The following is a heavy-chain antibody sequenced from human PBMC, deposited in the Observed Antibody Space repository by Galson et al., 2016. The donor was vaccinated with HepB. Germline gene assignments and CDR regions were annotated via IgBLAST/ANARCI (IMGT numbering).Heavy chain of an antibody. CDR1: GDSVSSNTAA. J-gene: IGHJ4*02. Sequence: CAISGDSVSSNTAAWNWIRQSPSRGLEWLGRTYYRSKWFNDYEAYVESRIAINPDTSKNQFSLQLNSVTPGDTAVYYCARDKYDSSGYRKFDYWGQGTLVTVSS. CDR3: ARDKYDSSGYRKFDY. V-gene: IGHV6-1*01. D-gene: IGHD3-22*01. CDR2: TYYRSKWFN.